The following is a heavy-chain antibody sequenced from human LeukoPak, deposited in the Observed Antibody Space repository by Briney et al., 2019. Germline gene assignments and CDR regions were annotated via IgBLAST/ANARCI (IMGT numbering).Heavy chain of an antibody. J-gene: IGHJ5*02. CDR3: ARAVVPAATELGDWFDP. V-gene: IGHV4-30-4*01. Sequence: SETLSLTCTVSGGSISSGDYYWSWIRQPPGKGLEWIGYIYYSGSTYYNPSLKSRVTTSVDTSKNQFSLKLSSVTAADTAVYYCARAVVPAATELGDWFDPWGQGTLVTVSS. CDR1: GGSISSGDYY. D-gene: IGHD2-2*01. CDR2: IYYSGST.